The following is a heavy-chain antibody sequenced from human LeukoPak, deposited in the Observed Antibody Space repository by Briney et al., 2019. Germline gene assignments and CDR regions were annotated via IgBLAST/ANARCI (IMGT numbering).Heavy chain of an antibody. CDR3: ARGQRFLTTVTTGGWFDP. CDR2: INHSGST. V-gene: IGHV4-34*01. Sequence: SSETVSLTCAVYSGSFSGYYWSWIRQPPGKGLEWIGEINHSGSTNYNPSLKSRVTISVDTSKNQFSLKLSSVTAADTAVYYCARGQRFLTTVTTGGWFDPWGQGTLVTVSS. D-gene: IGHD4-17*01. J-gene: IGHJ5*02. CDR1: SGSFSGYY.